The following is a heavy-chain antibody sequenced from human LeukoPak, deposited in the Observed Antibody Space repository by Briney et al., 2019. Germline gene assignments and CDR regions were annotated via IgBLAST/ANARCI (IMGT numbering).Heavy chain of an antibody. D-gene: IGHD3-16*01. Sequence: GGSLRLSCAASGFTFSSYAMHWVRQAPGKGLEWVAVISYDGSNKYYADSVKGRFTISRDNSKNTLYLQMNSLRAEDTAVYYCARATYNWFDPWGQGTLVTVSS. CDR1: GFTFSSYA. J-gene: IGHJ5*02. CDR3: ARATYNWFDP. V-gene: IGHV3-30*04. CDR2: ISYDGSNK.